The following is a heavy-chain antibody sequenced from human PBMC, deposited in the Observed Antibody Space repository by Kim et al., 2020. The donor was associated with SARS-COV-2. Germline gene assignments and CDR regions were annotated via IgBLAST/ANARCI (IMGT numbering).Heavy chain of an antibody. CDR1: GYTFTSYG. CDR3: ARDYTMIVAFGSPYGDVVGAFAS. V-gene: IGHV1-18*01. CDR2: ISAYNGNT. Sequence: ASVKVSCKASGYTFTSYGISWVRQAPGQGLEWMGWISAYNGNTNYAQKLQGRVTMTTDTSTSTAYMELRSLRSDDTAVYYCARDYTMIVAFGSPYGDVVGAFASWGQGTMVPVPS. D-gene: IGHD3-22*01. J-gene: IGHJ3*02.